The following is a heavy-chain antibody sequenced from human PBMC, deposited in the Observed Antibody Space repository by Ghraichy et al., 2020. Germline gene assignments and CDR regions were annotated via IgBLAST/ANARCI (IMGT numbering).Heavy chain of an antibody. Sequence: ALRLSCAASGFTFDDYAMHWVRQASGKGLEWVSGISWNSGSIGYADSVKGRFTISRDNAKNSLYLQMNSLRAEDTALYYCAKDLYDILTGWALDYWGQGTLVTVSS. CDR3: AKDLYDILTGWALDY. V-gene: IGHV3-9*01. CDR1: GFTFDDYA. CDR2: ISWNSGSI. D-gene: IGHD3-9*01. J-gene: IGHJ4*02.